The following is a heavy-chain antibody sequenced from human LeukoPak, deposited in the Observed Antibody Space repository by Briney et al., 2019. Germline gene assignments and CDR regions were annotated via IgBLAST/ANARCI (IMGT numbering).Heavy chain of an antibody. Sequence: GASVKVSCKAFGFTFSSYAISWVRQAPGQGLEWMGGIIPIFGTANYAQKFQGRVTITADESTSTAYMELSSLRSEDTAVYYCARADTAMAKGLYYFDYWGQGTLVTVSS. CDR1: GFTFSSYA. V-gene: IGHV1-69*13. D-gene: IGHD5-18*01. CDR2: IIPIFGTA. J-gene: IGHJ4*02. CDR3: ARADTAMAKGLYYFDY.